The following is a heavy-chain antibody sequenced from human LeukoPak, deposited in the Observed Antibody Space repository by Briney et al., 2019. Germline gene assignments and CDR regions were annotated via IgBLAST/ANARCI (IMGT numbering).Heavy chain of an antibody. D-gene: IGHD2-21*02. CDR2: ISYDGSNK. Sequence: PGRSLRLSCAASGFTFSSYAMHWVRQAPGKGLEWVAVISYDGSNKYYADSVKGRFTISRDNSKNTPYLQMNSLRAEDTAVYYCAREYVTAWTFDIWGQGTMVTVSS. V-gene: IGHV3-30*04. CDR3: AREYVTAWTFDI. CDR1: GFTFSSYA. J-gene: IGHJ3*02.